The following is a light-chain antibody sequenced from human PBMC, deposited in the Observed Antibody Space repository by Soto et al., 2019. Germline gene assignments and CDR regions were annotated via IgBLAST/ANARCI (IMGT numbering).Light chain of an antibody. Sequence: QSALTQPASLSGSPGQSITISCTGTSSDVGGYNYVSWYQQHPGKAPKFMIYDVSNRPSGVSNRFSGSKSGNTASLTISGLQAEDEADYYCSSYRASSTTHYVFGTGTKLTVL. CDR3: SSYRASSTTHYV. J-gene: IGLJ1*01. CDR2: DVS. V-gene: IGLV2-14*03. CDR1: SSDVGGYNY.